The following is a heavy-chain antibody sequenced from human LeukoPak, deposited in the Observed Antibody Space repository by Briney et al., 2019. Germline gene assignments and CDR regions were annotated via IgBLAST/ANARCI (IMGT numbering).Heavy chain of an antibody. V-gene: IGHV3-23*01. CDR1: GFTFSSYA. CDR2: ISGGGTST. CDR3: AKGHSSSWPVFDY. Sequence: GGSLRLSCAASGFTFSSYAMSWVRQAPGKGLEWVSVISGGGTSTYYADSVKGRFTISKDNSKNTLYLQMNSLRAEDTAVYYCAKGHSSSWPVFDYWGQGTLVTVSS. J-gene: IGHJ4*02. D-gene: IGHD6-13*01.